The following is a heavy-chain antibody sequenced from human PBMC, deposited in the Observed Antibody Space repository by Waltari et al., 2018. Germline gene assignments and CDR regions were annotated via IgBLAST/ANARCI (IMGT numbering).Heavy chain of an antibody. Sequence: EVQLVESGGGLVQPGGSLRRSCEASGFPFTTFPMSWVRQAPGQRLEWAPAMSGSGSSIYNADSVKGRFTISRDNSKNTLYLQMNSLRVEDTAVYYCAKDGHHCSGGMCYSGYYDYYYMDVWGKGTTVTVSS. CDR2: MSGSGSSI. CDR1: GFPFTTFP. V-gene: IGHV3-23*04. CDR3: AKDGHHCSGGMCYSGYYDYYYMDV. J-gene: IGHJ6*03. D-gene: IGHD2-15*01.